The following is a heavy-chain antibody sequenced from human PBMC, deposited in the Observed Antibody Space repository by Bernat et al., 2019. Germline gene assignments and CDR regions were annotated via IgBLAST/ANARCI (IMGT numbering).Heavy chain of an antibody. J-gene: IGHJ4*02. CDR2: IYSCGST. CDR1: GFTVSSNY. V-gene: IGHV3-53*04. CDR3: ATIGGIAAAGTYY. D-gene: IGHD6-13*01. Sequence: EVQLVESGGGLVQPGGSLRLSCAASGFTVSSNYMSWVRQAPGKGLEWVSVIYSCGSTYYADSVKGRFTISRHNSKNTLYLQMNSLRAEDTAVYYCATIGGIAAAGTYYWGQGTLVTVSS.